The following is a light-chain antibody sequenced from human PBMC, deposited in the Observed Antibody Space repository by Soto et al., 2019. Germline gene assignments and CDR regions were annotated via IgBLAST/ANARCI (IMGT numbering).Light chain of an antibody. CDR1: QSISSW. CDR2: KAS. CDR3: QHYNTYPWT. Sequence: DIKMTQSPSTLSAFVGDRVTITCRASQSISSWLAWYQQKPGKAPNLLIHKASHLESGVPSRFSGSGSATEFTLTISSLQPGDFATYYCQHYNTYPWTFGQGTKVDIK. V-gene: IGKV1-5*03. J-gene: IGKJ1*01.